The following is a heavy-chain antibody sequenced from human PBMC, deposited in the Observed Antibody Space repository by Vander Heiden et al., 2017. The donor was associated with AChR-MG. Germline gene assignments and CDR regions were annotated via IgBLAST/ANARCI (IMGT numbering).Heavy chain of an antibody. CDR1: GFTFDDYA. Sequence: EVQLVESGGGLVQPGRYLRLSCAASGFTFDDYAMHWVRQAPGKGLEWVSSISWNSGTVLYADSVKGRVTISRDNAKNSLYLQMNSLRPEETALYYCAKYGGSRTGCGRPHYFDSWGQGTLVTVSS. CDR3: AKYGGSRTGCGRPHYFDS. CDR2: ISWNSGTV. V-gene: IGHV3-9*01. D-gene: IGHD5-12*01. J-gene: IGHJ4*02.